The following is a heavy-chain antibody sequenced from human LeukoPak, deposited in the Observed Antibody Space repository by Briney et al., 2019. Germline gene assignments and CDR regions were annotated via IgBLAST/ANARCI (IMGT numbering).Heavy chain of an antibody. CDR2: ISQDVSHK. CDR3: ARVGYNGWNFEN. D-gene: IGHD5-12*01. V-gene: IGHV3-7*01. CDR1: GFTFSSYW. Sequence: AGSLRLSCAASGFTFSSYWMSWVRQAPGKGLQSVAYISQDVSHKYYVDSVKGRFTISRDNAKNSLHLEMNSLRAEDTALYYCARVGYNGWNFENWGQGTLVTVSS. J-gene: IGHJ4*02.